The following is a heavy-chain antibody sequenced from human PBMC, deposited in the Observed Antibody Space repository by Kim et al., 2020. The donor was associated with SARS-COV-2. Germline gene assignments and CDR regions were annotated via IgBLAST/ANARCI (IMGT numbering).Heavy chain of an antibody. D-gene: IGHD3-3*01. Sequence: ATGQGVEWREVISPICGTTNYAQKFQGRVTITADESTSTAYMELSILRSEDTAVYYCAIVRFLEWLLSYNWFDPWGQGTLVTVSS. CDR2: ISPICGTT. J-gene: IGHJ5*02. CDR3: AIVRFLEWLLSYNWFDP. V-gene: IGHV1-69*01.